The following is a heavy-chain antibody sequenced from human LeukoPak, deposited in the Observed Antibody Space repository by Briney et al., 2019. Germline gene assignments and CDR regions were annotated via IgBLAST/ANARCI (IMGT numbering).Heavy chain of an antibody. Sequence: GASVKVSCKXSGYTLTELSMHWVRQATGKGLEWMGGFDPEDGESVYAQKFQGRVTMTENTSTDTAYMELSSLRSEDTAVYYCATALSSPFYDSSGYYYGYFQHWGQGTLVTVSS. CDR1: GYTLTELS. V-gene: IGHV1-24*01. J-gene: IGHJ1*01. CDR2: FDPEDGES. CDR3: ATALSSPFYDSSGYYYGYFQH. D-gene: IGHD3-22*01.